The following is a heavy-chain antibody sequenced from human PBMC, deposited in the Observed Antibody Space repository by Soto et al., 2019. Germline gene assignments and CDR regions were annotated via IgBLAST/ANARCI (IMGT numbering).Heavy chain of an antibody. CDR2: IYWDDAK. D-gene: IGHD2-15*01. Sequence: QITLKESGPTLVKPTQTLTLTCTFSGFSLSTSGVGVAWIRQPPGKALEWLALIYWDDAKRYRPSLESRLTITKHTSTHQVVLTMTNMHSVDTATYYCAYLPCSGGSCYWFSFSGMDVWGQGTTVTVSS. CDR3: AYLPCSGGSCYWFSFSGMDV. J-gene: IGHJ6*02. V-gene: IGHV2-5*02. CDR1: GFSLSTSGVG.